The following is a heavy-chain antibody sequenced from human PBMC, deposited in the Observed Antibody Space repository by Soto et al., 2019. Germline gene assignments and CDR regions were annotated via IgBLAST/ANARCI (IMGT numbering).Heavy chain of an antibody. CDR3: ARHILERITIFGVVIRWFDP. CDR2: IYYSGST. J-gene: IGHJ5*02. D-gene: IGHD3-3*01. V-gene: IGHV4-39*01. Sequence: SETLSLTCTVSGGSIISSSYYWVWIRQPPGKGLEWIGSIYYSGSTYYNPSLKSRVTISVDTSKNQFSLKLSSVTAADTAVYYCARHILERITIFGVVIRWFDPWGQGTLVTVSS. CDR1: GGSIISSSYY.